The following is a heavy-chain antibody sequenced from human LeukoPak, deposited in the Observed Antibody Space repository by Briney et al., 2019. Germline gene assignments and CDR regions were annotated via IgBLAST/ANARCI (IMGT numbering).Heavy chain of an antibody. CDR1: GGSFSGYY. CDR2: INHSGST. V-gene: IGHV4-34*01. CDR3: ARETPLRWWFDP. J-gene: IGHJ5*02. D-gene: IGHD4-23*01. Sequence: PSETLSLTCAAYGGSFSGYYWSWIRQPPGKGLEWIGEINHSGSTNYNPSLKSRVTISVDTSKNQFSLKLSSVTAADTAVYYCARETPLRWWFDPWGQGTLVTVSS.